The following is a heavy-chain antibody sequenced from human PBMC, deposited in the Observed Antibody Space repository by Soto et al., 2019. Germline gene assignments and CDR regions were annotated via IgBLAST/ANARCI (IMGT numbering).Heavy chain of an antibody. J-gene: IGHJ4*02. Sequence: EVQLLESGGDLVQPGGSLKLSCAASGFTFSSNAMSWFRQAPAKGLEWVSVITDTGGDTLYADSVKGRFTISRDNSKNTLYLQMNSLRAEDTAIYYCARASGESYPGSRVFDSWGQGTRVTVSS. V-gene: IGHV3-23*01. D-gene: IGHD3-10*01. CDR3: ARASGESYPGSRVFDS. CDR2: ITDTGGDT. CDR1: GFTFSSNA.